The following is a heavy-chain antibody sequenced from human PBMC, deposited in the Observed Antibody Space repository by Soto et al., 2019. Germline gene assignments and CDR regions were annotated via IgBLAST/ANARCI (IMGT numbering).Heavy chain of an antibody. CDR2: IYYSGST. CDR1: GGSISSSSYY. D-gene: IGHD6-13*01. CDR3: ASYIAAAGNLNWFDP. V-gene: IGHV4-39*01. J-gene: IGHJ5*02. Sequence: SETLSLTCTVSGGSISSSSYYWGWIRQPPGKGLEWIGSIYYSGSTYYNPSLKSRVTISVDTSKNQFSLTLSSVTAADTAVYYCASYIAAAGNLNWFDPWGQGTLVTVSS.